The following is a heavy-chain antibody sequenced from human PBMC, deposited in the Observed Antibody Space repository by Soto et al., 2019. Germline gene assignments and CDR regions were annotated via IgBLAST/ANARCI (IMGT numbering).Heavy chain of an antibody. CDR3: AKGRDYDFWSGYYDDAFDI. D-gene: IGHD3-3*01. Sequence: GGSLRLSCAASGFTFSNYGMHWVRQAPGKGLEWVAVISYDGTNKYYADSVKGRFTISRDNSKNTLYLQLNSLRAEDTAVYYCAKGRDYDFWSGYYDDAFDIWGQGTMVTVSS. J-gene: IGHJ3*02. V-gene: IGHV3-30*18. CDR2: ISYDGTNK. CDR1: GFTFSNYG.